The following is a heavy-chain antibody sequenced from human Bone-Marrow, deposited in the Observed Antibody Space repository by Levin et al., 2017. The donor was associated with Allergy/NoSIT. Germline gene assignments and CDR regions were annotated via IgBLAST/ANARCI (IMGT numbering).Heavy chain of an antibody. CDR2: IYWDDDK. J-gene: IGHJ4*02. D-gene: IGHD3-10*01. V-gene: IGHV2-5*02. CDR1: GFSLSSSGVG. CDR3: AHRLRSGTAWSAPYFDY. Sequence: SGPTLVKPTQTLTLTCTFSGFSLSSSGVGVGWIRQPPGKALEWLAVIYWDDDKRYSPSLKSRLTVTKDTSKNQVVLTMTNMYPVDTATYHCAHRLRSGTAWSAPYFDYWGQGTLVTVSS.